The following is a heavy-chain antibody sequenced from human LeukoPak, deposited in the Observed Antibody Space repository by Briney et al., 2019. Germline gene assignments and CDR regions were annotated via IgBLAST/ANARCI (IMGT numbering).Heavy chain of an antibody. Sequence: GGSLRLSCAASGFTFSSYAMSWVRQAPGKGLEWVSAISGSGGSTYYADSVKGRFTISRDNSKNTLYLQMNSLRAEDTAVYYCAKDASPTDYYDSSGYYYVGSNFDYWGQGTLVTVSS. V-gene: IGHV3-23*01. CDR2: ISGSGGST. CDR1: GFTFSSYA. D-gene: IGHD3-22*01. CDR3: AKDASPTDYYDSSGYYYVGSNFDY. J-gene: IGHJ4*02.